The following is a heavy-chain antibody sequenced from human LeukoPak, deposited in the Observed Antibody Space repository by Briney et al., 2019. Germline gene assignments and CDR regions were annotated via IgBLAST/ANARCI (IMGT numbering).Heavy chain of an antibody. Sequence: ASVKVSCKASGYTFTSYDINWVRQPTGQGLEWMGWMNPNSGNTGYAQKFQGRVTMTRNTSISTAYMELSSLRSEDTAVYYCARGKDGYTDWYYYYYMDVWGKGTTVTVSS. J-gene: IGHJ6*03. CDR1: GYTFTSYD. CDR3: ARGKDGYTDWYYYYYMDV. CDR2: MNPNSGNT. D-gene: IGHD5-24*01. V-gene: IGHV1-8*01.